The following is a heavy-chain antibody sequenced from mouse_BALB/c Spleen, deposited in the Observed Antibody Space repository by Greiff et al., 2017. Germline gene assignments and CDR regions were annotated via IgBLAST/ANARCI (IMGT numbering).Heavy chain of an antibody. D-gene: IGHD2-1*01. CDR3: ARDVRGNSAWFAY. CDR2: IRNKANGYTT. Sequence: EVQRVESGGGLVQPGGSLRLSCATSGFTFTDYYMSWVRQPPGKALEWLGFIRNKANGYTTEYSASVKGRFTISRDNSQSILYLQMNTLRAEDSATYYCARDVRGNSAWFAYWGQGTLVTVSA. J-gene: IGHJ3*01. CDR1: GFTFTDYY. V-gene: IGHV7-3*02.